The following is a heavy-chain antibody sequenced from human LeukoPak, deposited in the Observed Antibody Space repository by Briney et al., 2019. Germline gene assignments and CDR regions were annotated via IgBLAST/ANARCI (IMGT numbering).Heavy chain of an antibody. CDR3: ARVPGYSSGYNGAFDY. CDR2: IYHSGST. Sequence: PSQTLSLTCAVSGGSISSGGYSWSWIRQPPGKGLEWIGYIYHSGSTYYNPSLKSRVTISVDRSKNQFPLKLSSVTAADTAVYYCARVPGYSSGYNGAFDYWGQGTLVTVSS. V-gene: IGHV4-30-2*01. J-gene: IGHJ4*02. D-gene: IGHD3-22*01. CDR1: GGSISSGGYS.